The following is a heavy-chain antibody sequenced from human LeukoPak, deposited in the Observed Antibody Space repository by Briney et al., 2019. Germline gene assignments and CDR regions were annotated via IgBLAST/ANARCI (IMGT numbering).Heavy chain of an antibody. CDR1: GYTFSSYG. Sequence: GASVKVSCKASGYTFSSYGISWVRQAPGQGLGWMGWISAYNDNTNYAQKFQGRVTMTTDASTSTGYMELRSLRSDDTAVYYCARLDTAMVYWYFDLWGRGTLVTVSS. J-gene: IGHJ2*01. CDR2: ISAYNDNT. D-gene: IGHD5-18*01. CDR3: ARLDTAMVYWYFDL. V-gene: IGHV1-18*01.